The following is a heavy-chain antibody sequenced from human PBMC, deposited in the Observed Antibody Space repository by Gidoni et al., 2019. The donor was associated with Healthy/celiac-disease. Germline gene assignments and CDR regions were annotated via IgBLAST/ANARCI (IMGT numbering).Heavy chain of an antibody. D-gene: IGHD3-10*01. J-gene: IGHJ6*02. CDR3: ARSFNNDYYYGIDV. CDR1: GFTFSSYW. V-gene: IGHV3-74*01. CDR2: INSDGSYT. Sequence: EVQLVESGGGLVQPGGSLRLSCAASGFTFSSYWMHWVRQAPVKGLVWVSLINSDGSYTSYPDSGKGRFTLSRVNAKNTLYLQMNSLRAEDTAVYYCARSFNNDYYYGIDVWGQGTTVNVSS.